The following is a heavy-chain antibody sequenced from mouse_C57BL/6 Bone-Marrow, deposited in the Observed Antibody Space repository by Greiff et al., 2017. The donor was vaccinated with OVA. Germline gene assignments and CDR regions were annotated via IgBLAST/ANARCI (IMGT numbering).Heavy chain of an antibody. CDR3: ARRWLRRSFDY. V-gene: IGHV1-69*01. J-gene: IGHJ2*01. Sequence: QVQLQQPGAELVMPGASVKLSCKASGYTFTSYWMHWVKQRPGQGLEWIGEIDPSDSYTNYNQKFKGKSTLTVDKSSSTAYMQLSSLTSEDSAVYYCARRWLRRSFDYWGQGTTLTVSS. CDR2: IDPSDSYT. D-gene: IGHD2-2*01. CDR1: GYTFTSYW.